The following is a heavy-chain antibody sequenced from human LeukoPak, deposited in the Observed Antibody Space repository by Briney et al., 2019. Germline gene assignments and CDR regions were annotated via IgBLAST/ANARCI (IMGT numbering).Heavy chain of an antibody. CDR3: VWGAGFDY. J-gene: IGHJ4*02. CDR1: GFTFDDYA. Sequence: PGGSLRLSCAASGFTFDDYAMHWVRQAPGKGLEWVSVISWKSGSIGYADSVKGRFTISRDNAKNSLYLQMDSLRAEDTALYYCVWGAGFDYWGQGTLVTVSS. V-gene: IGHV3-9*01. CDR2: ISWKSGSI. D-gene: IGHD3-16*01.